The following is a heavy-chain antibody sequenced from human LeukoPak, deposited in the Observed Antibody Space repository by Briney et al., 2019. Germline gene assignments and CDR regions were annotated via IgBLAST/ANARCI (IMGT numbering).Heavy chain of an antibody. V-gene: IGHV1-69*05. CDR2: IIPIFGTA. D-gene: IGHD1-26*01. CDR3: ARLVGATLDY. J-gene: IGHJ4*02. Sequence: SVKVSCKASGFTFTSFGFSWVRQAPGQGLEWMGGIIPIFGTANYAQKFQGRVTITTDESTSTAYMELSNLRSEDTAVYYCARLVGATLDYWGQGTLVTVSS. CDR1: GFTFTSFG.